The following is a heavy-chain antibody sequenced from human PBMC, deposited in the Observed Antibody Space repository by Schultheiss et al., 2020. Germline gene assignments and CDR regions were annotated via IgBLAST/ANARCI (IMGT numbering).Heavy chain of an antibody. CDR2: INPNSGGT. J-gene: IGHJ6*02. Sequence: ASVKVSCEGSGYTFTSYGISWVRQAPGQGLEWMGWINPNSGGTNYAQKFQGRVTMTRDTSISTAYMELSRLRSDDTAVYYCARDLAGLPNPIVVVVAATSPYYYGMDVWGQGTTVTVSS. V-gene: IGHV1-2*02. D-gene: IGHD2-15*01. CDR1: GYTFTSYG. CDR3: ARDLAGLPNPIVVVVAATSPYYYGMDV.